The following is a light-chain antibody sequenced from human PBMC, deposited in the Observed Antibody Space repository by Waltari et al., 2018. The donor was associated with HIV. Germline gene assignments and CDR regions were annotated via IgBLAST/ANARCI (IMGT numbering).Light chain of an antibody. CDR1: QAIDSF. CDR3: QQYFNYPFT. V-gene: IGKV1-8*01. CDR2: GFS. Sequence: AIRMTQSPSSISASKGDKVAITCRASQAIDSFLAWYQQKPGGAPKLLIYGFSTLESGVASRFSGSGFGTQFTLTIGCLQPEDFATYYCQQYFNYPFTFGPGTKV. J-gene: IGKJ3*01.